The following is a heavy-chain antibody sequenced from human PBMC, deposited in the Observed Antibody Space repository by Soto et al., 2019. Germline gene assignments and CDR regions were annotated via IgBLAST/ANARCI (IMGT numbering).Heavy chain of an antibody. CDR2: IYYSGST. D-gene: IGHD1-26*01. V-gene: IGHV4-39*01. Sequence: SETLSLTCTVSGGSISSSSYYWGWIRQPPGKGLEWIGSIYYSGSTYYNPSLKSRVTISVDTSKNQFSLKLSSVTAADTAVYYCASEKVGAIVDYWGQGTLVTVSS. CDR1: GGSISSSSYY. CDR3: ASEKVGAIVDY. J-gene: IGHJ4*02.